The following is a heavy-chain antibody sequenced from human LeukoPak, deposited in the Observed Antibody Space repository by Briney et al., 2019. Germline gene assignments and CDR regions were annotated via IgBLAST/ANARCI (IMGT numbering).Heavy chain of an antibody. CDR3: ARELRGTHWYFDV. V-gene: IGHV3-53*01. CDR2: IYSNGNT. Sequence: GGSLRLSCAASGFTVSSNYMSWVRQAPGKGLEWFSVIYSNGNTFYTDSVKGRFTISRDNSQNTLYLQMNSLRAEDTAVYYCARELRGTHWYFDVWGRGTLVTVSS. D-gene: IGHD3-10*01. J-gene: IGHJ2*01. CDR1: GFTVSSNY.